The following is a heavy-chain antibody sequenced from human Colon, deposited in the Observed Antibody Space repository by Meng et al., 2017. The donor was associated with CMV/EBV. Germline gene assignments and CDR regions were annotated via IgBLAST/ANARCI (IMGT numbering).Heavy chain of an antibody. J-gene: IGHJ4*02. CDR3: ARQYCSSTSCYEGNFDY. V-gene: IGHV5-51*01. Sequence: GGSLRLSCKGSGQTFTSDWIGWVRQMPGKGLEWMGIIYPGDSDTRYSPSFQGQVTISADKSISTAYLQWSSLKASDTAMYYCARQYCSSTSCYEGNFDYWGQGTLVTVSS. CDR1: GQTFTSDW. D-gene: IGHD2-2*01. CDR2: IYPGDSDT.